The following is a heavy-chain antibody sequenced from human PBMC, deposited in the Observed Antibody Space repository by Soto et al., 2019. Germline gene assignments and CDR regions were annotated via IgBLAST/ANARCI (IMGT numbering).Heavy chain of an antibody. Sequence: ASETLSLTCTVSGGSISSYYWSWIRQPPGKGLEWIGEINHSGSTNYNPSLKSRVTISVDTSKNQFSLKLSSVTAADTAVYYCARETAAAGRYYYYYMDVWGKGTTVTVSS. D-gene: IGHD6-13*01. CDR1: GGSISSYY. J-gene: IGHJ6*03. CDR2: INHSGST. CDR3: ARETAAAGRYYYYYMDV. V-gene: IGHV4-34*01.